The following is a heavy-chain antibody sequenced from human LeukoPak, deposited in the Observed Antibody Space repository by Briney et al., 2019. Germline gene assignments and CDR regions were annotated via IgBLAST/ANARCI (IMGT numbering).Heavy chain of an antibody. Sequence: SVKVSCKASGGTFSSYAISWVRQAPGQGLEWMGGIIPIFGTANYAQKFQGRVTITADESTSTAYMELSSLRSEDTAVYYCARVIGLGYCSSTSCYPADYYFDYWGQGTLVTVSS. CDR3: ARVIGLGYCSSTSCYPADYYFDY. D-gene: IGHD2-2*01. CDR2: IIPIFGTA. V-gene: IGHV1-69*13. J-gene: IGHJ4*02. CDR1: GGTFSSYA.